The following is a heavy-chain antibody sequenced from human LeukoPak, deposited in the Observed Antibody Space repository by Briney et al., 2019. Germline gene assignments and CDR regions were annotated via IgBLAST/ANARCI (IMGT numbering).Heavy chain of an antibody. CDR2: IYYSGST. Sequence: SETLSLTCTVSGGSISSYYWSWIRQPPGKGLEWIGYIYYSGSTYYNPSLKSRVTISVDTSKNQFSLKLSSVTAADTAVYYCATYCSSTSCQNEGFDYWGQGTLVTVSS. D-gene: IGHD2-2*01. CDR1: GGSISSYY. J-gene: IGHJ4*02. V-gene: IGHV4-59*06. CDR3: ATYCSSTSCQNEGFDY.